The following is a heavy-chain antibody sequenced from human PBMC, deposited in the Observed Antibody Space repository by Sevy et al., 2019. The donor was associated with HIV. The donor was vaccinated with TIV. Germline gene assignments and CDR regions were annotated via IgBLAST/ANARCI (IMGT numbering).Heavy chain of an antibody. V-gene: IGHV4-59*08. D-gene: IGHD1-26*01. CDR1: GGSITSLY. CDR2: IYYNGHI. CDR3: AGENAWGRGYS. J-gene: IGHJ4*02. Sequence: SETLSLTCTVSGGSITSLYWNWIRQPPGKGLEWIANIYYNGHINYNPSLKSRVTLSLDTTKNQFSLRLSSVTAADAAMYYCAGENAWGRGYSWGQGTLVTVSS.